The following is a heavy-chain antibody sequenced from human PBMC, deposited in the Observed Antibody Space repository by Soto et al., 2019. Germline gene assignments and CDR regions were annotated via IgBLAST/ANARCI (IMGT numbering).Heavy chain of an antibody. CDR2: IIPIFGTA. CDR3: ARVDGSGSYSYYYYGMDV. Sequence: QVQLVQSGAEVKKPGSSVKVSCKASGGTFSSYAISWVRQAPGQGLEWMGGIIPIFGTANYAQKFQGRVTITADESTSTAYMELRSLRSEDTAVYYCARVDGSGSYSYYYYGMDVWGQGTTVTVSS. J-gene: IGHJ6*02. CDR1: GGTFSSYA. V-gene: IGHV1-69*01. D-gene: IGHD3-10*01.